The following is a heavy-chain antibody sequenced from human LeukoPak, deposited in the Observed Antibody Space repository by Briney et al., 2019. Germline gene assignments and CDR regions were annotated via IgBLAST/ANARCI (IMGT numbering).Heavy chain of an antibody. CDR1: GFTFSSYW. CDR2: INSDGSST. CDR3: ARDFVVVVAATPFYMDV. J-gene: IGHJ6*03. D-gene: IGHD2-15*01. V-gene: IGHV3-74*01. Sequence: PGGSLRLSCAASGFTFSSYWMHWVRQAPGKGLVWVSRINSDGSSTSYADSVKGRFTISRDNAKNTLYLQMNSLRAEDTAVYYCARDFVVVVAATPFYMDVWGEGTTVTVSS.